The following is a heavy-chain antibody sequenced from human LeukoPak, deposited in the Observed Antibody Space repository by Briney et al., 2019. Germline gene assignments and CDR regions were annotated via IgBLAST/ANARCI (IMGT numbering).Heavy chain of an antibody. D-gene: IGHD3-22*01. Sequence: GGSLRLSCAASGFTFNSYAMSWVRQAPGKGLEWVSAISGSGGSTYYADSVKGRFTISRDNSKNTLYLQMNSLRAEDTAVYYCANVHLDSSGLNAFDIWGQGTMVTVSS. J-gene: IGHJ3*02. CDR3: ANVHLDSSGLNAFDI. CDR2: ISGSGGST. CDR1: GFTFNSYA. V-gene: IGHV3-23*01.